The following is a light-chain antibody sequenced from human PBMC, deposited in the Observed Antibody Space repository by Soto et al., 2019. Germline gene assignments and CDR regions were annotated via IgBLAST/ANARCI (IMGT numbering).Light chain of an antibody. CDR1: SSDVGTYNY. J-gene: IGLJ2*01. CDR3: CSYAGSYTLL. CDR2: DVG. V-gene: IGLV2-11*01. Sequence: QSVLTQPRSVSGSPGQSVTISCTGTSSDVGTYNYVSWYQHHPGKAPKLMLYDVGKRPSGVPDRFSGSKSGNTASLTISGLQAEDESDYYCCSYAGSYTLLFGGGTKVTAL.